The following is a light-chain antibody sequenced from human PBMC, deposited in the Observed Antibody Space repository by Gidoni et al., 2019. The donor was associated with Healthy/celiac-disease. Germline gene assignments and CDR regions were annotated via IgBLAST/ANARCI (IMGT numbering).Light chain of an antibody. CDR1: SSHIGSNY. Sequence: QSVLTQPPSASGPPGQGVTISCSGSSSHIGSNYVYWYQQLPGTAPKLLIYRNNQRPSGVPDRFSGSKSGTSASLAISGLRSEDEADYYCAAWDDSLSGWVFGGGTKLTVL. V-gene: IGLV1-47*01. CDR3: AAWDDSLSGWV. J-gene: IGLJ3*02. CDR2: RNN.